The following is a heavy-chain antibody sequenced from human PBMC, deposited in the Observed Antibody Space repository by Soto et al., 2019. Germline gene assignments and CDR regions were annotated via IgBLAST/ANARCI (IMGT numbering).Heavy chain of an antibody. Sequence: GASVKVSCKASGYTFTSYDINWVRQATGQGLEWMGWMNPNSGNTGYAQKFQGRVTMTRNTSISTAYMELSSLRSEDTAVYYCARETPGRGAFDIWGQGTRVTVSS. CDR1: GYTFTSYD. J-gene: IGHJ3*02. D-gene: IGHD3-10*01. V-gene: IGHV1-8*01. CDR3: ARETPGRGAFDI. CDR2: MNPNSGNT.